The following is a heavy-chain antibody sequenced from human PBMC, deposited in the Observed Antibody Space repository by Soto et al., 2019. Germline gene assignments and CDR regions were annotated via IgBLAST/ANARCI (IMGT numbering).Heavy chain of an antibody. CDR2: ISSSGSTI. V-gene: IGHV3-48*03. CDR3: AWQLAPIYYYGMDV. J-gene: IGHJ6*02. CDR1: GFTFSSYE. Sequence: VGSLRLSGAASGFTFSSYEMNWVRQAPGKGLEWVSYISSSGSTIYYADSVKGRFTISRDNAKNSLYLQMNSLRAEDTAVYYCAWQLAPIYYYGMDVWGQGTTVTVSS. D-gene: IGHD6-6*01.